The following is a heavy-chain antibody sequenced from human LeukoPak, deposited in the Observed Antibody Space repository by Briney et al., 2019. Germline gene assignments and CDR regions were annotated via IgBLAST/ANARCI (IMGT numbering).Heavy chain of an antibody. D-gene: IGHD2-2*01. Sequence: PGGSLRLSCAASGFTFSSYGMSWVRQAPGKGLEWVSAISGSGGSTYYADSVKGRFTISRDNSKNTLYLQMNSLRAEDTAVYYCAKSGCSSTSCYAWWFDPWGQGTLVTVSS. J-gene: IGHJ5*02. CDR2: ISGSGGST. V-gene: IGHV3-23*01. CDR3: AKSGCSSTSCYAWWFDP. CDR1: GFTFSSYG.